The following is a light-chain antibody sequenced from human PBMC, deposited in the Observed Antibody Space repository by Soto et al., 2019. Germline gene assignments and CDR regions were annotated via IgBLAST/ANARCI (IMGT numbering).Light chain of an antibody. V-gene: IGKV3-20*01. CDR1: QSVSSSY. Sequence: EIVLTQSPGTLYLSPGERATLSCRASQSVSSSYLARYQQKPGQAPRVLIYGASSRATGIPDRFSGSGSGTDFTLTISRLEPEDFAVCYCQQYGSSPPYTFGQGTKLEIK. CDR2: GAS. CDR3: QQYGSSPPYT. J-gene: IGKJ2*01.